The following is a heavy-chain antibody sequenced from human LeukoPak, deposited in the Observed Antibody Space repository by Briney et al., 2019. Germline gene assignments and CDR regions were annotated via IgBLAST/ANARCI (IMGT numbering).Heavy chain of an antibody. Sequence: SETLSLTCAVYGGSFSGYYWSWIRQPPGKGLEWIGEINHSGSTNYNPSLKSRVTISVDTSKNQFSLKLSSVTAADTAVYYCARDATVVPNYYYYGMDVWGQGTTVTVSS. CDR3: ARDATVVPNYYYYGMDV. CDR2: INHSGST. V-gene: IGHV4-34*01. J-gene: IGHJ6*02. D-gene: IGHD2-2*01. CDR1: GGSFSGYY.